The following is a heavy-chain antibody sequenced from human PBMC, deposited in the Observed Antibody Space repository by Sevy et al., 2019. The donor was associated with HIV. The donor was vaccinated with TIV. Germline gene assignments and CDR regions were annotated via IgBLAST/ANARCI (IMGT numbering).Heavy chain of an antibody. J-gene: IGHJ5*02. CDR3: ARALYYYDSSGYLTYDP. D-gene: IGHD3-22*01. Sequence: SETLSLTCTVSGGSISSGGYYWSWIRQHPGKGLEWIGYIYYGGSNYYNPSLKSRVTISVDTSKNQFSLKLSSVTAADTAVYYCARALYYYDSSGYLTYDPWGQGTLVTVSS. V-gene: IGHV4-31*03. CDR2: IYYGGSN. CDR1: GGSISSGGYY.